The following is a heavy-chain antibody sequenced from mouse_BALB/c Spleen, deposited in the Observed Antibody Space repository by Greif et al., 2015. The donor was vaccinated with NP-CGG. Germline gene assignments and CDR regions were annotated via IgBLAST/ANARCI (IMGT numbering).Heavy chain of an antibody. CDR3: ATYYGSSYGFAY. D-gene: IGHD1-1*01. CDR1: GFNIKDTY. V-gene: IGHV14-3*02. CDR2: IDPANGNT. J-gene: IGHJ3*01. Sequence: EVHLVESGAELVKPGASVKLSCTASGFNIKDTYMHWVKQRPEQGLEWIGRIDPANGNTKYDPKFQGKATITADTSSNTAYLQLSSLTSDDTAVYYCATYYGSSYGFAYWGQGTLVTVSA.